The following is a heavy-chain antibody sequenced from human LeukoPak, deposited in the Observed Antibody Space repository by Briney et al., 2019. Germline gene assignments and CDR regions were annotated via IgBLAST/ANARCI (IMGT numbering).Heavy chain of an antibody. CDR1: GGTFSSNA. V-gene: IGHV1-69*05. J-gene: IGHJ3*02. CDR2: IIPIFGTA. Sequence: SVTVSCMVTGGTFSSNAIRWVRQAPGQGLEWMGGIIPIFGTANYAQKFQGRVTITTDESTSTAYMELSSLRSEDTAVYYCARGVDYYDSSDDAFDIWRQGTMVTVSS. CDR3: ARGVDYYDSSDDAFDI. D-gene: IGHD3-22*01.